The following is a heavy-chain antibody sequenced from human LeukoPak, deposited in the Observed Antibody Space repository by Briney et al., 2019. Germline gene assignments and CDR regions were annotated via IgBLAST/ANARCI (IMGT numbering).Heavy chain of an antibody. CDR3: ARPPGAKQQLVV. D-gene: IGHD6-13*01. CDR2: ISWNSGSI. Sequence: GGSLRLSCAASGFTFDDYAMHWVRQAPGKGLEWVSGISWNSGSIGYADSVKGRVTISRDNAKNSLYLQMNSLRAEDTAVYYCARPPGAKQQLVVWGQGTLVTVSS. CDR1: GFTFDDYA. V-gene: IGHV3-9*01. J-gene: IGHJ4*02.